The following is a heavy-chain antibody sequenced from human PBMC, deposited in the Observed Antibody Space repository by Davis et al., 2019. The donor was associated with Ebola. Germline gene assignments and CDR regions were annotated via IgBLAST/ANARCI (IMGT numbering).Heavy chain of an antibody. CDR3: AGLGYCSGGSCPVRVY. CDR1: GFTFRSHW. CDR2: IKQDGRAK. Sequence: SPNIYCAAPGFTFRSHWLTWVRQAQGTGLERVANIKQDGRAKSYVDSVKGGFTISRDNAKNSLYLQMNSLRAEDTAVYYCAGLGYCSGGSCPVRVYWGQGTLVTVSS. J-gene: IGHJ4*02. D-gene: IGHD2-15*01. V-gene: IGHV3-7*03.